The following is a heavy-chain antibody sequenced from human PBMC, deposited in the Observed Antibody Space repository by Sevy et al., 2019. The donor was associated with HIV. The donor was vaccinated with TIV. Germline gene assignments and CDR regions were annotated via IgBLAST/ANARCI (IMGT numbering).Heavy chain of an antibody. CDR1: GFTFDDYA. CDR3: VKGTMVALMDLYDCFHI. D-gene: IGHD2-8*01. V-gene: IGHV3-9*01. J-gene: IGHJ3*02. CDR2: VSWNSAYI. Sequence: GGSLRLSCAASGFTFDDYAMHWVRHTPRKGLEWVSSVSWNSAYIKYADSVKGRLTISRDNAKKSLYLQMSSLRVEDTARYYCVKGTMVALMDLYDCFHIWGRGTMVTVSS.